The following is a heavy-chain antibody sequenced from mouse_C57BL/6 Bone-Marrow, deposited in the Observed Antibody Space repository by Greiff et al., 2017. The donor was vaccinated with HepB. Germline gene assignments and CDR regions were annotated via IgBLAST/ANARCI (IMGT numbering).Heavy chain of an antibody. J-gene: IGHJ1*03. CDR3: TKATWYFDV. D-gene: IGHD3-2*02. CDR2: IRLKSDNYAT. V-gene: IGHV6-3*01. CDR1: GFTFSNYW. Sequence: EVQVVESGGGLVQPGGSMKLSCVASGFTFSNYWMNWVRQSPEKGLEWVAQIRLKSDNYATHYAESVKGRFTISRDDSKSSVYLQMNNLRAEDTGIYYCTKATWYFDVWGTGTTVTVSS.